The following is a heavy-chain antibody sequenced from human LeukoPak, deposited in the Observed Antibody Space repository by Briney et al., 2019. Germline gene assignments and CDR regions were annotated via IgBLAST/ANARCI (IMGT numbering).Heavy chain of an antibody. CDR2: IYYSGST. CDR3: ARHLPTVTDYYYGMDV. V-gene: IGHV4-59*08. D-gene: IGHD4-17*01. Sequence: SETLSLTCTVSGGSISSYYWSWIRQPPGKGLEWIGYIYYSGSTNYNPSLKSRVTLSVDTSKNQFSLKLSSVTAADTAVYYCARHLPTVTDYYYGMDVWGQGTTVTVSS. J-gene: IGHJ6*02. CDR1: GGSISSYY.